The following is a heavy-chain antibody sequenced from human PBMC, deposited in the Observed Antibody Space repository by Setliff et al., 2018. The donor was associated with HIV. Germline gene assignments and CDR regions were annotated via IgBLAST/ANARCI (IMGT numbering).Heavy chain of an antibody. D-gene: IGHD3-16*01. CDR2: ISKSGSRT. Sequence: GGSLRLSCLVSGSTFSNYEMIWVRQAPGKGLEWISYISKSGSRTYDADSVKGRFTTSRDNAKKSLYLLMDSLRVEDTAVYYCARDRGDKAFQYWGQGTLVTVSS. CDR3: ARDRGDKAFQY. V-gene: IGHV3-48*03. CDR1: GSTFSNYE. J-gene: IGHJ1*01.